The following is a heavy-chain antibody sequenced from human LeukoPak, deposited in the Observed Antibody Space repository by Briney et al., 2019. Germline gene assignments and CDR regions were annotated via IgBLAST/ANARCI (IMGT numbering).Heavy chain of an antibody. CDR2: ISYVGSNN. V-gene: IGHV3-30*18. Sequence: PGGSLRLSCLASGFTFSSYGMHWVRQAPGKGLEWVAVISYVGSNNYYADSVKGRFTISRDNSKNTLYLQMNSLRAEDTAVYYCAKSTLAYCGGDCYSAAFDIWGQGTMVTVSS. D-gene: IGHD2-21*02. CDR1: GFTFSSYG. J-gene: IGHJ3*02. CDR3: AKSTLAYCGGDCYSAAFDI.